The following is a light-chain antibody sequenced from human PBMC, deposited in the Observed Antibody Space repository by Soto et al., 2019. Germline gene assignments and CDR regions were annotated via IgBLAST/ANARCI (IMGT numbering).Light chain of an antibody. V-gene: IGKV3-11*01. CDR3: QEYNNWPPWT. CDR2: DAS. CDR1: QSVSSY. Sequence: EIVLTQSPATLSLSPGERATLSCRASQSVSSYLAWYQQKPGQAPRLLIYDASNRATGIPARFSGSGSGTEFTLIISSLQSEDVGVYYCQEYNNWPPWTFGQGTKVDIK. J-gene: IGKJ1*01.